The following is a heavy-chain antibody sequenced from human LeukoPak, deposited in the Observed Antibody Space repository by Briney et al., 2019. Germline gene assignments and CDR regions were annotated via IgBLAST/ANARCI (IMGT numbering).Heavy chain of an antibody. V-gene: IGHV3-21*01. CDR1: GFTFSSYS. J-gene: IGHJ6*03. Sequence: GGSLRLSCAASGFTFSSYSMNWVRQAPGKGLEWVSSISSSSSYIYYADSVKGRFTISRDNAKNSLYLQMNSLRAEDTAVYYCARVRGGIAAAGNYYYYMDVWGKGTTVTVSS. CDR2: ISSSSSYI. D-gene: IGHD6-13*01. CDR3: ARVRGGIAAAGNYYYYMDV.